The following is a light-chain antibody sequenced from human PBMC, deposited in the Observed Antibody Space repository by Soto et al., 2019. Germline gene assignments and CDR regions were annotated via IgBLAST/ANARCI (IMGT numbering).Light chain of an antibody. CDR3: QQRSNWPRT. CDR1: QSVSTY. J-gene: IGKJ1*01. Sequence: ETVLTQSPAILSLSPGERATLSCRASQSVSTYLAWYQQKPGQAPRLLIYDASNRATGVPPRFSGSGSGTDFTLTISSLEPEDVAVYYCQQRSNWPRTFGQGTKVDIK. CDR2: DAS. V-gene: IGKV3-11*01.